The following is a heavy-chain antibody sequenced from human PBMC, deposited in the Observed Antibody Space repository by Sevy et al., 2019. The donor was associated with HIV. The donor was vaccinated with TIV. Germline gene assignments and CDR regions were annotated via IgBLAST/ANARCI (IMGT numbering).Heavy chain of an antibody. J-gene: IGHJ5*02. Sequence: ASVKVSCKASGYTFTGYYMHWVRQAPGQGLEWMGRINPNSGCTNYAQKFQGRVTMTRDTSISTAYMELSRLRSDDTAVYYCARESGYCSSTSCYPWFDPWGQGTLVTVSS. CDR1: GYTFTGYY. CDR2: INPNSGCT. V-gene: IGHV1-2*06. D-gene: IGHD2-2*01. CDR3: ARESGYCSSTSCYPWFDP.